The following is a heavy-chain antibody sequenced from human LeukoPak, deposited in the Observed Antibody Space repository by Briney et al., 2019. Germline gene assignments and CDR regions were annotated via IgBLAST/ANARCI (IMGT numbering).Heavy chain of an antibody. Sequence: ASVKVSCKASGYTFTVYYLHWVRQAPGQGLEWMGWINPNSGGTNYAQKFQGRVTMTRDTSISTAYMELSRLRSDDTAVYYCARVGTTVTTLDYWGQGTLATVSS. CDR1: GYTFTVYY. V-gene: IGHV1-2*02. CDR3: ARVGTTVTTLDY. D-gene: IGHD4-17*01. CDR2: INPNSGGT. J-gene: IGHJ4*02.